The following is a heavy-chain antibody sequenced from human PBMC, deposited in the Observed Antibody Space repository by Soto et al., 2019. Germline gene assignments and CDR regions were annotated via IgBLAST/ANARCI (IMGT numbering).Heavy chain of an antibody. D-gene: IGHD5-12*01. V-gene: IGHV1-18*04. CDR2: ISGHNGKA. CDR1: GYTFKSYE. J-gene: IGHJ6*02. Sequence: ASVKVSCKASGYTFKSYEVMGVRKAPGQGLEWMGWISGHNGKADYTENFQGRVIMTKDTSTATASMDLRGLRCDDTAVYYCARKGYIGNFAMDVWGQGTTVTVSS. CDR3: ARKGYIGNFAMDV.